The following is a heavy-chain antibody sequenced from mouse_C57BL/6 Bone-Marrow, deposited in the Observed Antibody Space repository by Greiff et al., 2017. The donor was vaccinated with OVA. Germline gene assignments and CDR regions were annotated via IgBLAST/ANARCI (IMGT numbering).Heavy chain of an antibody. CDR2: INPGSGGT. CDR3: ARDYGMGFAY. J-gene: IGHJ3*01. D-gene: IGHD1-1*01. CDR1: GYAFTNYL. V-gene: IGHV1-54*01. Sequence: QVQLQQSGAELVRPGTSVKVSCKASGYAFTNYLIEWVKQRPGQGLEWIGVINPGSGGTNYNEKFKGKATLTADKSSSTAYMQLSSLTSEDSAVYFCARDYGMGFAYWGQGTLVTVSA.